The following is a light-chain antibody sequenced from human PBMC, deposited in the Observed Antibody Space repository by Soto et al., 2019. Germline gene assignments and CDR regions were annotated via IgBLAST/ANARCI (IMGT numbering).Light chain of an antibody. Sequence: QLVLTQSPSASASLGASVKLTCTLSSGHSNYAIAWHQQQPEKGPRYLMKLNRDGSHSKGDGIPNCFSGSSSGSERYLTISRLQSYNEADYYCQTWGTGILIFGGETKVTFL. V-gene: IGLV4-69*01. CDR3: QTWGTGILI. CDR1: SGHSNYA. J-gene: IGLJ2*01. CDR2: LNRDGSH.